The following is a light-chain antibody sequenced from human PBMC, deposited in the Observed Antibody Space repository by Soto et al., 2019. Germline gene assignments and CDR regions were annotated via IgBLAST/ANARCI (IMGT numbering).Light chain of an antibody. J-gene: IGKJ1*01. CDR1: YNIRNS. V-gene: IGKV1-5*01. Sequence: DIQMTQSPSSLSASVGDRVTITCRASYNIRNSLNWYQQKPGKAPKLLIYDASSLESGVPSRFSGSGSGTEFTLTISSLQPDDFATYYCQQYNSYSTFGQGTKVDIK. CDR2: DAS. CDR3: QQYNSYST.